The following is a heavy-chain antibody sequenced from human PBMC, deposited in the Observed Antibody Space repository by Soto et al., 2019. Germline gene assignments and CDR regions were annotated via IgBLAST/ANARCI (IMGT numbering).Heavy chain of an antibody. CDR3: ARYRVPAATLYGFDP. Sequence: PSETLSLTCTVSGGSITSYCWSWIRQPPGKGLEWVGYSNYSRSTSYNPPLKSRVNISVDTSKNQFSLKLSSVTAAETAVYYCARYRVPAATLYGFDPWGQGTLVTVSS. V-gene: IGHV4-59*01. D-gene: IGHD2-2*01. CDR1: GGSITSYC. J-gene: IGHJ5*02. CDR2: SNYSRST.